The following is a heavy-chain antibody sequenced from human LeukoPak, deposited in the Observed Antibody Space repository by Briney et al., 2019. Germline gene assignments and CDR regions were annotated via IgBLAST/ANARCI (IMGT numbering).Heavy chain of an antibody. Sequence: EASVTVSCKASGYTFTSYYMHWVRQAPGQGLEWMGIINPSGGSTSYAQKFQGRVTMTRDTSTSTVYMELSSLRSEDTAVYYCARDDNYYDSSGYYYGYWGQGTLVTVSS. CDR2: INPSGGST. J-gene: IGHJ4*02. CDR1: GYTFTSYY. D-gene: IGHD3-22*01. V-gene: IGHV1-46*01. CDR3: ARDDNYYDSSGYYYGY.